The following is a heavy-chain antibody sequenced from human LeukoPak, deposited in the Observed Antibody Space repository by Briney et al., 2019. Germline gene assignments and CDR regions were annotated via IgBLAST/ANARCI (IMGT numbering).Heavy chain of an antibody. CDR3: ARDGGY. J-gene: IGHJ4*02. CDR1: GGSISSGSYY. D-gene: IGHD3-16*01. V-gene: IGHV4-61*02. CDR2: IYTSGST. Sequence: PSETLSLTCTVSGGSISSGSYYWSWIRQPAGKGLEWIGRIYTSGSTNYNPSLKSRVTISVDTSKNQFSLKLRSVTAADTAVYYCARDGGYWGQGTLVTVSS.